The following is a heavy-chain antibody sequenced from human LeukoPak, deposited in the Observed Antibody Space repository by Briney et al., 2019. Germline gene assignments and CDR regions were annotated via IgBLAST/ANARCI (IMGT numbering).Heavy chain of an antibody. CDR1: GFTFSTYP. V-gene: IGHV3-48*03. D-gene: IGHD4-23*01. Sequence: SGGSLRLSCAASGFTFSTYPMHWVRQPPGKGLEWVSYISSSDSTICYADSVKGRFTISRDNAKNSLYLQMNSLRAEDTAVYYCARDYGGSSPFDYWGQGTLVTVSS. J-gene: IGHJ4*02. CDR2: ISSSDSTI. CDR3: ARDYGGSSPFDY.